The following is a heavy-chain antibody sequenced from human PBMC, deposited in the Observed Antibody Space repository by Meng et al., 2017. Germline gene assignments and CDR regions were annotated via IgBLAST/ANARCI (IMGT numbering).Heavy chain of an antibody. Sequence: QVPLQQLGAGLLKPSESLFLTCAVYGASFRGYYSSLIRQPTGKGLEWIGEINHSGSTNYNPSLKSRVTISVDTSKHQFSLKLSSVTAADTAVYYCARVPTYYYDSSGYYLFDYWGQGTLVTVSS. V-gene: IGHV4-34*01. CDR2: INHSGST. CDR1: GASFRGYY. CDR3: ARVPTYYYDSSGYYLFDY. D-gene: IGHD3-22*01. J-gene: IGHJ4*02.